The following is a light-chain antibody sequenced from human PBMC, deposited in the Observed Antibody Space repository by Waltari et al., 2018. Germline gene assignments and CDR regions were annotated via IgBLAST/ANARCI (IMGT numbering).Light chain of an antibody. Sequence: EIVLTQSPGFQSVTPNETLRITCRASQDIGNSLHWYLQKPGHSPKVRIKFASQSVSGVPSRCSGSGAGTDFTFTVDGLEAEDAVTYYCDQSSTLPWTCGQGTKVEI. CDR1: QDIGNS. J-gene: IGKJ1*01. CDR2: FAS. CDR3: DQSSTLPWT. V-gene: IGKV6-21*01.